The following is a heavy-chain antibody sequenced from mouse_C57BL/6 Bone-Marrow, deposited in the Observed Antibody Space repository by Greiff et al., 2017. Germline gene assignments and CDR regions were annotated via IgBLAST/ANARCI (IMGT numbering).Heavy chain of an antibody. J-gene: IGHJ1*03. Sequence: EVKLVESGGGLVQPGESLKLSCESNEYEFPSHDMSWVRKTPEKRLELVAAINSDGGSTYYPDTMERRFIISRDNTKKTLYLQMSSLRSEDTALYYCARVPSLYDGDWYFDVWGTGTTVTVSS. CDR1: EYEFPSHD. V-gene: IGHV5-2*01. CDR2: INSDGGST. D-gene: IGHD2-12*01. CDR3: ARVPSLYDGDWYFDV.